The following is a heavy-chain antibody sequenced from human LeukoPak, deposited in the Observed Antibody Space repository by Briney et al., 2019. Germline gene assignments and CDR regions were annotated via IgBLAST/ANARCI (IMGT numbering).Heavy chain of an antibody. CDR1: GFTFSNYA. CDR2: ISGSGGNT. Sequence: PGRSLRLSCAASGFTFSNYAMHWVRQAPGKGLEWVSLISGSGGNTYYADSVKGRFTISRDNSKNTLSLQMNSLRAEDTAVYYCAKFHCSSTSCYYFDYWGQGTLVTVSS. V-gene: IGHV3-23*01. D-gene: IGHD2-2*01. J-gene: IGHJ4*02. CDR3: AKFHCSSTSCYYFDY.